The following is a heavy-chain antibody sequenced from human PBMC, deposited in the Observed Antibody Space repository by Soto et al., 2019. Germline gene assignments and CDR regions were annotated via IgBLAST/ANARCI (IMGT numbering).Heavy chain of an antibody. CDR3: ARVEETTGYYFDY. J-gene: IGHJ4*02. CDR1: GGSISTYF. D-gene: IGHD4-17*01. CDR2: IYYSGST. V-gene: IGHV4-59*01. Sequence: PSETLSLTCAVSGGSISTYFGSWIRQPPGKGLEWIGYIYYSGSTNYNPSLKSRVTISVDTSKNQFSLKLSSVTAADTAVYYCARVEETTGYYFDYWGQGTLVTVSS.